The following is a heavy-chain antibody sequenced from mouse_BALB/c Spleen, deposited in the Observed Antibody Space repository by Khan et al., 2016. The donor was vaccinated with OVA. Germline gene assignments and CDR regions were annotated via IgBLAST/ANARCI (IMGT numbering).Heavy chain of an antibody. CDR2: INPSNGRT. CDR1: GYTFTSYW. Sequence: QVQLQQPGAELVKPGASVKLSCKTSGYTFTSYWMHWVKQRPGQGLEWIGEINPSNGRTNQNEKFKSKATLTVDKSSSTAYIQLSSLTSEDSAVYYYARLHYSWLADWGQGTLVSDSA. D-gene: IGHD1-1*02. CDR3: ARLHYSWLAD. J-gene: IGHJ3*01. V-gene: IGHV1S81*02.